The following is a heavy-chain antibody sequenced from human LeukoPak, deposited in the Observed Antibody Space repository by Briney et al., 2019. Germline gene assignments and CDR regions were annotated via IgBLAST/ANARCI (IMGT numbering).Heavy chain of an antibody. V-gene: IGHV3-23*01. CDR3: AKDRGNYSPSNWFDP. D-gene: IGHD1-26*01. CDR1: GFTFSNYA. Sequence: GGSLRLSCAASGFTFSNYAMNWVRQAPGKGLEWVSAISGGGGSTYYADSVKGRFTISRDNSKNTLYLQMNRLRAEDTAVYYCAKDRGNYSPSNWFDPWGQGTLVTVSS. J-gene: IGHJ5*02. CDR2: ISGGGGST.